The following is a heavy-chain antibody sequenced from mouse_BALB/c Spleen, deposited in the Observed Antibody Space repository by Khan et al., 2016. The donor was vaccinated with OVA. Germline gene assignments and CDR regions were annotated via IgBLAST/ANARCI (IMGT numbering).Heavy chain of an antibody. CDR2: INPHIGET. V-gene: IGHV1-20*02. J-gene: IGHJ2*01. D-gene: IGHD1-3*01. CDR1: GYSFTGYF. Sequence: VQLQQSGPELVKPGASVKISCKASGYSFTGYFMNWVMQSHGKRLEWIGRINPHIGETFYNQKFKDKATLTVDESSSTAHMELRSLASEDSAVYYCARKSGSDVDYWGQGTTLTVSS. CDR3: ARKSGSDVDY.